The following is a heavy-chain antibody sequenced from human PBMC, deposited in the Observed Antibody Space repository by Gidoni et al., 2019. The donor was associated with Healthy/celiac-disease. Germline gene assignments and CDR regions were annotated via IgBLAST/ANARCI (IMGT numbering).Heavy chain of an antibody. D-gene: IGHD7-27*01. V-gene: IGHV4-59*01. J-gene: IGHJ5*02. CDR1: GGSISSYY. Sequence: QVQLQESGPGLVKPSETLSLTCTVSGGSISSYYWRWIRQPPGKGLEWIGYIYYSGSTNYNPSLKSRVTISVDTSKNQFSLKLSSVTAADTAVYYCARQGLGWFDPWGQGTLVTVSS. CDR3: ARQGLGWFDP. CDR2: IYYSGST.